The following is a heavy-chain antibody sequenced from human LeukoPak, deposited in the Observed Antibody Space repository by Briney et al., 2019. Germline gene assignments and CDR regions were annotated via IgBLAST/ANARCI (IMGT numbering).Heavy chain of an antibody. V-gene: IGHV4-39*01. J-gene: IGHJ4*02. D-gene: IGHD2-2*03. CDR2: IYFTGNT. CDR1: GGSIRSSSYY. CDR3: TSGYFVHTFDF. Sequence: SETLSLTCTVSGGSIRSSSYYWGWIRQPPGKGLEWIGSIYFTGNTYYNPSLKTRVTISIDTPKNQFSLNLSSVTATDTAMYYCTSGYFVHTFDFWGQGPLVTVSS.